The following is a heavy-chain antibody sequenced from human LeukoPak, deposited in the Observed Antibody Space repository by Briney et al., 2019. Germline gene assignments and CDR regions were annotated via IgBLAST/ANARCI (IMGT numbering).Heavy chain of an antibody. V-gene: IGHV3-64*01. J-gene: IGHJ4*02. CDR1: GYTFSNYA. D-gene: IGHD4-17*01. CDR2: INSNGGST. CDR3: ARAPTVTAGSAFGY. Sequence: GGSLRLSCVAYGYTFSNYAMHWVRQTPGKGLEYVSGINSNGGSTQYASSVKGRFTISRDNSKDTLYLQMGSLRSEDMAVYYCARAPTVTAGSAFGYWGQGTLVTVSS.